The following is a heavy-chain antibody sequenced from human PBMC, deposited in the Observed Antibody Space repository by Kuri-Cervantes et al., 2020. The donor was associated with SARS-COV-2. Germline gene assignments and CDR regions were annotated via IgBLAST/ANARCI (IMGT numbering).Heavy chain of an antibody. D-gene: IGHD5-12*01. CDR1: GFTFSSYW. V-gene: IGHV3-74*01. Sequence: GGSLRLSCAASGFTFSSYWMHWVRQAPGKGLVWVSRINSDGSSTSYAAPVKGRFTISRDDSKNTLYLQMNSLKTEDTAVYYCTTDRGYSGYDSPYFDCWGQGTLVTVSS. CDR2: INSDGSST. CDR3: TTDRGYSGYDSPYFDC. J-gene: IGHJ4*02.